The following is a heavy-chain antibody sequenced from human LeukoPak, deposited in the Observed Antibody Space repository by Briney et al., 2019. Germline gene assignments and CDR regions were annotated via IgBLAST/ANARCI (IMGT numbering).Heavy chain of an antibody. CDR3: ARDGYCSSTSCYTPRGYYYYGMDV. CDR1: GYTFTSYG. V-gene: IGHV1-18*01. CDR2: ISAYNGNT. Sequence: ASARDSSKPSGYTFTSYGISSVRQAPGQGLEWMGWISAYNGNTNYAQKLQGRVTMTTDTSTSTAYMELRSLRSDDTAVYYCARDGYCSSTSCYTPRGYYYYGMDVWGQGTTVTVSS. D-gene: IGHD2-2*02. J-gene: IGHJ6*02.